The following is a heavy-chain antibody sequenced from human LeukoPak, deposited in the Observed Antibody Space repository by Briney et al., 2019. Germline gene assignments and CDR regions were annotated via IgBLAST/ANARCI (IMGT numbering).Heavy chain of an antibody. CDR2: INPNSGGT. CDR3: ARDTSGGPYNYFDP. Sequence: ASVKVSCKASGYTFTHYYIYWVRQAPGQGLEWMGWINPNSGGTNYAQKFLGRVTMTRDTSLSKAYMELSSLRPDDTAVYYCARDTSGGPYNYFDPWGQGTLVTVSS. CDR1: GYTFTHYY. J-gene: IGHJ5*02. V-gene: IGHV1-2*02. D-gene: IGHD6-25*01.